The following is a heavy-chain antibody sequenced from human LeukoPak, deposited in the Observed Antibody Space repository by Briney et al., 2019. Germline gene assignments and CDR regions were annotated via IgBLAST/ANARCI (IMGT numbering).Heavy chain of an antibody. D-gene: IGHD3-22*01. V-gene: IGHV5-51*01. CDR1: GYSFTSYS. Sequence: GESLKISCKASGYSFTSYSIGWVRQMPGKGLEWVGIIFPVDSDTRYSPSFEGQVTISVDKSINTTYLQWSSLKASDTAFYYCARHHRYYYHNTGYSGWFDPWGQGTLVTVSS. CDR2: IFPVDSDT. CDR3: ARHHRYYYHNTGYSGWFDP. J-gene: IGHJ5*02.